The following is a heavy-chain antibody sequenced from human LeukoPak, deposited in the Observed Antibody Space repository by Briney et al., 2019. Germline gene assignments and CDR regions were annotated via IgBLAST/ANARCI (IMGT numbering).Heavy chain of an antibody. CDR3: ARDPSDDNGSDP. Sequence: SQTLSLTCAISGDSVSSNSAAWNWIRQSPSRGLEWLGRTYYRSKWYNDYAVSVKSRITINPDTSKNQFSLQLNSVTPEDTAVNYWARDPSDDNGSDPWGQEPWSPSPQ. V-gene: IGHV6-1*01. J-gene: IGHJ5*02. CDR1: GDSVSSNSAA. CDR2: TYYRSKWYN.